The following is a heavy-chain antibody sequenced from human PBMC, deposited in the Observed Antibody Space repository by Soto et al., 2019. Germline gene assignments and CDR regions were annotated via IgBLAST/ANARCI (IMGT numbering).Heavy chain of an antibody. D-gene: IGHD6-19*01. CDR2: ISWNSGSI. V-gene: IGHV3-9*01. Sequence: PGGSLRLSCAASGFTFDDYAMHWVRQAPGKGLEWVSGISWNSGSIGYADSVKGRFTISRDNAKNSLYLQMNSLRAEDTALYYCAKEYSSGWYAIYYFDYWGQGTLVTVSS. CDR3: AKEYSSGWYAIYYFDY. CDR1: GFTFDDYA. J-gene: IGHJ4*02.